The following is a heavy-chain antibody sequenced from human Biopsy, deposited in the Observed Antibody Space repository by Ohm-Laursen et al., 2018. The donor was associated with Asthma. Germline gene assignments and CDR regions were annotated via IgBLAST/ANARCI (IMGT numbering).Heavy chain of an antibody. J-gene: IGHJ6*02. D-gene: IGHD3-10*01. Sequence: SDTLSLTWTVSGDSISSPAYYWSWVRQHPGKGLEWIGYISYSGTTFYHPSLMSRLIISLDTSKNQFSLKLSSVTAADTAVYFCARAVDYSHYYGIDVWGQGTTVTVS. CDR3: ARAVDYSHYYGIDV. CDR2: ISYSGTT. CDR1: GDSISSPAYY. V-gene: IGHV4-31*02.